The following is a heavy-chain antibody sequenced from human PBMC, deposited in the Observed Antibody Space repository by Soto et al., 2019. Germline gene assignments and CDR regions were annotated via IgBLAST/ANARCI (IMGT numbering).Heavy chain of an antibody. J-gene: IGHJ4*02. CDR1: GYTFTSYA. Sequence: QVQLVQSGAEEKKPGASVKVSCKASGYTFTSYAMHWVRQAPGQRLEWMGWINAGNGNTKYSQKFQGRVTITRDTSASTAYMELSSLRSEDTAVYYGARGITLPTPLDYGGQGTLVTVSS. CDR3: ARGITLPTPLDY. D-gene: IGHD1-20*01. CDR2: INAGNGNT. V-gene: IGHV1-3*05.